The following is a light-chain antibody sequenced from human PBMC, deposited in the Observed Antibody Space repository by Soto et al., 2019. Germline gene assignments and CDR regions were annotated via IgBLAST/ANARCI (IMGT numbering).Light chain of an antibody. CDR1: QSVSSY. CDR2: DAS. V-gene: IGKV3-11*01. J-gene: IGKJ3*01. CDR3: QQRSNWPPLFT. Sequence: EIVLTQSPATLSLSPGQRATLSCRASQSVSSYLAWYQQKPGQAPRLLIYDASNRATGIPARFSGSGSGTDFTFTISSLEPEDFAVYYCQQRSNWPPLFTFGPGTKVDIK.